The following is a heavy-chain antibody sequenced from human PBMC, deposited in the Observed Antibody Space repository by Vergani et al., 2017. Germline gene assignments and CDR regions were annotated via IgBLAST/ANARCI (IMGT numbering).Heavy chain of an antibody. Sequence: QLHLQESGPGLVKPSETLSLTCTVSGGSISGTNWWSWVRPSPGKGLEWIGEIYHSGSPNYIPSPKSRVTISVNNSKNPFSLKLSSVTAADTAVYYCASNGYYCLDYWGRGTLVTVSS. CDR2: IYHSGSP. J-gene: IGHJ4*02. V-gene: IGHV4-4*02. CDR3: ASNGYYCLDY. D-gene: IGHD3-22*01. CDR1: GGSISGTNW.